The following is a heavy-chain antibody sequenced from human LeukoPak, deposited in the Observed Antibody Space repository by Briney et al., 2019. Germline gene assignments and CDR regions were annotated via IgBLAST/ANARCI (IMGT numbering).Heavy chain of an antibody. V-gene: IGHV3-30*14. J-gene: IGHJ5*02. CDR1: GFTFSSYA. Sequence: GRSLRLSCAASGFTFSSYAMHWVRQAPGKGLEWVAVISYDGSNKYYADSVKGRFTISRDNSKNTLYLQMNSLRAEDTAVYYCARERYYDRSSGFDPWGQGTLVTVSS. D-gene: IGHD3-22*01. CDR2: ISYDGSNK. CDR3: ARERYYDRSSGFDP.